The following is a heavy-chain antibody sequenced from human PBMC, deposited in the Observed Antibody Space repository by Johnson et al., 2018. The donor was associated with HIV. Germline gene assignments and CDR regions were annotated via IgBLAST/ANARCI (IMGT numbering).Heavy chain of an antibody. CDR2: INWNGGST. J-gene: IGHJ3*02. D-gene: IGHD1-26*01. Sequence: VQLVESGGGVVRPGGSLRLSCAASGFTFDDYGMSWVRQAPGKGLEWVSGINWNGGSTGYADSVKGRFTISRDNSRNKLFLQMNSLRAEDTAGYYCARVEWDQNAFDIWGQGTMVTVSS. V-gene: IGHV3-20*04. CDR3: ARVEWDQNAFDI. CDR1: GFTFDDYG.